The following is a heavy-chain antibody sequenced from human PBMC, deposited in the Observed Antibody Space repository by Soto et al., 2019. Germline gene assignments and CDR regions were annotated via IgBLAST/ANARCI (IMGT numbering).Heavy chain of an antibody. CDR3: ARGNYDFLTGYYIEYFDY. CDR2: IYYSGST. D-gene: IGHD3-9*01. CDR1: GGSISTYY. Sequence: QVQLQESGPGLVKPSETLSLTCTVSGGSISTYYWSWIRQPPGKGLEWIGYIYYSGSTNYNPSLKTRVTISVDTSKNQFSVKLSSVTAADTAVYYCARGNYDFLTGYYIEYFDYWGQGTLVTVSS. V-gene: IGHV4-59*01. J-gene: IGHJ4*02.